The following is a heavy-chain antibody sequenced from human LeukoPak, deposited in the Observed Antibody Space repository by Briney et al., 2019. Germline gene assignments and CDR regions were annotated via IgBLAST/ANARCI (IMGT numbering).Heavy chain of an antibody. CDR3: ARDGIGYGAFDI. CDR1: GYTFTSYG. D-gene: IGHD5-18*01. CDR2: INPSGGST. J-gene: IGHJ3*02. V-gene: IGHV1-46*01. Sequence: GASVKVSCKASGYTFTSYGISWVRQAPGQGLEWMGIINPSGGSTSYAQKFQGRVTMTRDTSTSTVYMELSSLRSEDTAVYYCARDGIGYGAFDIWGQGTMVTVSS.